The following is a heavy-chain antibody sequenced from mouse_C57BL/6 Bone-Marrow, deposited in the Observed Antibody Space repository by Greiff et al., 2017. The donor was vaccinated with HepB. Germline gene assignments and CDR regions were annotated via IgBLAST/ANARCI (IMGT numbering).Heavy chain of an antibody. V-gene: IGHV1-54*01. CDR1: GYAFTNYL. CDR2: INPGSGGT. CDR3: ARWGQYYGSSLDY. Sequence: QVQLQQSGAELVRPGTSVKVSCKASGYAFTNYLIEWVKQRPGQGLEWIGVINPGSGGTNYNEKFKGKATLTADKSSSTAYMQHSSLTSEDSAVYFCARWGQYYGSSLDYWGQGTTLTVSS. J-gene: IGHJ2*01. D-gene: IGHD1-1*01.